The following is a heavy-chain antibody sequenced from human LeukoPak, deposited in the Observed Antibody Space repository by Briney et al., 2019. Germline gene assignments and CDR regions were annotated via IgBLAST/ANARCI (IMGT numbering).Heavy chain of an antibody. Sequence: SETLSLTCAVYGGSFSGYYWSWIRQPPGKGLEWIGEINHSGSTNYNPSLKSRVTISVDTSKNQFSLKLSSVTAADTAVYYCARRSNRLSSSWLGRNRLRIGYFDYWGQGTLVTVSS. CDR1: GGSFSGYY. CDR2: INHSGST. V-gene: IGHV4-34*01. CDR3: ARRSNRLSSSWLGRNRLRIGYFDY. D-gene: IGHD6-13*01. J-gene: IGHJ4*02.